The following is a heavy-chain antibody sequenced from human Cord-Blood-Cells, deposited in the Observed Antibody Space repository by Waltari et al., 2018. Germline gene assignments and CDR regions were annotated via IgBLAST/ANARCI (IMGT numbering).Heavy chain of an antibody. D-gene: IGHD3-10*01. J-gene: IGHJ3*02. CDR2: INPNGGGT. Sequence: QVQLVQSGAEVKKPGASVKVSCKASGYTFTGYYMHWVRQAPGQGLEWMGWINPNGGGTNYAQKLQGRVTMTRDTAISTAYMELSRLRSDDTAVYYCATHRFGEYFDIWGQGTMVTVSS. V-gene: IGHV1-2*02. CDR3: ATHRFGEYFDI. CDR1: GYTFTGYY.